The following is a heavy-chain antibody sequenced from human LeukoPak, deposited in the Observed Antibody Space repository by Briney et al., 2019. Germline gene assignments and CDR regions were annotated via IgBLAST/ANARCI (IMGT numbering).Heavy chain of an antibody. J-gene: IGHJ4*02. CDR3: ARTLKPYSSSWYYFDY. CDR2: TYYRSKWYN. D-gene: IGHD6-13*01. V-gene: IGHV6-1*01. Sequence: SQTLSLTCAISGDSVSSNSAAWNWIRQSPSRGLEWLGRTYYRSKWYNDYAVSVKSRITINPDTSKNQFSLQLNSVTPEDTAVYYCARTLKPYSSSWYYFDYWGQGTLVTVSS. CDR1: GDSVSSNSAA.